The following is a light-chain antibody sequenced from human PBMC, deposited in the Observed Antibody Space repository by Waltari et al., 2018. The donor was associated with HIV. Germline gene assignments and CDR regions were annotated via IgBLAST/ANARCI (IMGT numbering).Light chain of an antibody. V-gene: IGLV1-51*01. CDR2: DNH. CDR3: ATWDNSLSIGL. J-gene: IGLJ3*02. CDR1: SSDIGANL. Sequence: QSLLTQPPSVSAAPGQHVAISCSGSSSDIGANLVSWYKHLPGGAPRLLIYDNHKRPSGGTDRFSASRSGTSATLDSAGIQTGDEGHYFCATWDNSLSIGLFGGGTKVTVL.